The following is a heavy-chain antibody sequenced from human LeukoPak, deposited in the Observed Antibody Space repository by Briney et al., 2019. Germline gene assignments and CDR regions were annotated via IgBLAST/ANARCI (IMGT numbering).Heavy chain of an antibody. D-gene: IGHD3-22*01. CDR2: ISSNGGST. CDR3: ARGVNYYDSSGYYLNWFDP. J-gene: IGHJ5*02. CDR1: GLTFSSYA. V-gene: IGHV3-64*01. Sequence: GGSLRLSCAASGLTFSSYAMHWVRQAPGKGLEYVSAISSNGGSTYYANSVKGRFTISRDNSKNTLYLQMGSLRAEDMAVYYCARGVNYYDSSGYYLNWFDPWGQGTLVTVSS.